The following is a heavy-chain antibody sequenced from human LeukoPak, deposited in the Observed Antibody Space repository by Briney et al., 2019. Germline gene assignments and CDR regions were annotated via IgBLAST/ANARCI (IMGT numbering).Heavy chain of an antibody. CDR1: GFIFRDSW. J-gene: IGHJ5*02. V-gene: IGHV3-7*03. Sequence: GGSPRLSCTASGFIFRDSWMAWIRQAPGKGLEWVAIIEKDGSGKNYVDSMKGRFTISRDNAKNSLFLQMDSLKVEDTAIYYCTTDRWYSADHWGQGTLVTVSS. D-gene: IGHD2-15*01. CDR3: TTDRWYSADH. CDR2: IEKDGSGK.